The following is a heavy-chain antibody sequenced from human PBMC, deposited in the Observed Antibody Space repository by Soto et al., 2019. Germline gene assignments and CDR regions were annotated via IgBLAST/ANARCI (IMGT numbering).Heavy chain of an antibody. J-gene: IGHJ6*02. CDR2: IWYDGSNK. Sequence: SLRLSCAASGFTFSIYGMHWVRQAPGKGLEWVAVIWYDGSNKYYADSVKGRFTISRDNSKNTLYLQMNSLRAEDTAVYYCARDIGNYGMDVWGQGTTVTVSS. CDR1: GFTFSIYG. D-gene: IGHD3-16*02. V-gene: IGHV3-33*01. CDR3: ARDIGNYGMDV.